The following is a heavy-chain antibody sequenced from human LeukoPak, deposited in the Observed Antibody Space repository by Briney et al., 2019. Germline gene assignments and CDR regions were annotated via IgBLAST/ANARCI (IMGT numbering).Heavy chain of an antibody. Sequence: SETLSLTCIVSGYSISSDYCWGWIRQAPGNGLEWIVSISHRGSPYYHPSLQSRVTMSADTPNNQFSLRLSSVTAADTAVYYCARDGGFYYTASPNSWFDPWGQAILVTVSS. D-gene: IGHD2-15*01. J-gene: IGHJ5*02. CDR1: GYSISSDYC. V-gene: IGHV4-38-2*02. CDR2: ISHRGSP. CDR3: ARDGGFYYTASPNSWFDP.